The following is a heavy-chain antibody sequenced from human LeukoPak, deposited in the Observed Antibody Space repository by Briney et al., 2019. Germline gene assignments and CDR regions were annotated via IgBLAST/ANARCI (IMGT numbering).Heavy chain of an antibody. CDR2: INRNGGST. CDR1: GFTFDDYG. Sequence: PGGSLRLSCAASGFTFDDYGMSWVRQPPGKGLEWVSGINRNGGSTGYADSVKGRFTISRDNSKNSLYLQMNSLRAEDTALYYCGSGLGYCSGGTCHTESDYWGQGTLVTVSS. J-gene: IGHJ4*02. D-gene: IGHD2-15*01. CDR3: GSGLGYCSGGTCHTESDY. V-gene: IGHV3-20*04.